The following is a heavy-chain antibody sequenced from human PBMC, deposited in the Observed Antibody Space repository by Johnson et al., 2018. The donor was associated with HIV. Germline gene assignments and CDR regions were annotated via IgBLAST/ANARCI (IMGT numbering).Heavy chain of an antibody. J-gene: IGHJ3*02. V-gene: IGHV3-7*01. Sequence: EVQLVESGGGLVQPGGSLRLSCAASGFTFSSYWMSWVRQAPGKGLEWVANIKQDGSEKYYVDSVTGRFTISRDNAKNSLYLQMNSLRAEDTAVYYRARDSPWELTAVDIWGQGTMVTVSS. D-gene: IGHD1-26*01. CDR1: GFTFSSYW. CDR2: IKQDGSEK. CDR3: ARDSPWELTAVDI.